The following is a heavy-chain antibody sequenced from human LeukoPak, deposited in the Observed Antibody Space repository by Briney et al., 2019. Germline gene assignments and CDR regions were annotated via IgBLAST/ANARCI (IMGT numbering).Heavy chain of an antibody. CDR2: INAGNGNT. V-gene: IGHV1-3*01. CDR1: GYTFTSYA. Sequence: ASVKVSCKASGYTFTSYAMHWVRQAPGQRLEWMGWINAGNGNTKYSQKFQGRVTITRDTSACTAYMELSSLRSEDTAVYYCARDAPGVYDILTGLLFDPWGQGTLVTVSS. D-gene: IGHD3-9*01. CDR3: ARDAPGVYDILTGLLFDP. J-gene: IGHJ5*02.